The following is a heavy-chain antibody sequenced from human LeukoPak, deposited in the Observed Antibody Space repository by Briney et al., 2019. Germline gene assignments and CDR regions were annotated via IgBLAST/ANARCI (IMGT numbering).Heavy chain of an antibody. V-gene: IGHV4-39*01. D-gene: IGHD3-16*01. CDR1: GGSISSSSYH. J-gene: IGHJ5*02. CDR3: ATRINTFGGWFDP. Sequence: SETLSLTCSVSGGSISSSSYHWGWIRQPPGKGLEWIGTIDYSGNTYYNPSLKSRVTISVDTSKNQFSLRLNSVTAADTAVYYCATRINTFGGWFDPWGQGTLATVSS. CDR2: IDYSGNT.